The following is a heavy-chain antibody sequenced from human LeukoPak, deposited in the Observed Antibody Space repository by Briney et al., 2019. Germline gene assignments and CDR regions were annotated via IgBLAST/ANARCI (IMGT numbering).Heavy chain of an antibody. V-gene: IGHV3-23*01. Sequence: PGGSLRLSCAASGFTFSSYAMSWVRQAPGKRLEWVSAISGSGRSTYYADSVKGRFTISRDNSKNTLYLQMNSLRAEDTAVYYCARGPSGYHNTGGQGTLVTVSS. CDR2: ISGSGRST. CDR1: GFTFSSYA. J-gene: IGHJ4*02. CDR3: ARGPSGYHNT. D-gene: IGHD5-12*01.